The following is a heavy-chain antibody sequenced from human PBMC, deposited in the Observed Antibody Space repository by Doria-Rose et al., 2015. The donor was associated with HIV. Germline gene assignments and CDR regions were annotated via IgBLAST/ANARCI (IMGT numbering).Heavy chain of an antibody. CDR3: ARMGSYRELDY. CDR2: TYYTGTS. V-gene: IGHV4-31*03. CDR1: GASVSSRGYY. Sequence: QVQLQESGPALVKPSENLSLTCSVSGASVSSRGYYWNWIRQVPGKGLESLGYTYYTGTSDYSPSLKSRLNMAVDTSKNQFSLKLSFVTVADTAVYYCARMGSYRELDYWGQGALVIVSA. J-gene: IGHJ4*02. D-gene: IGHD3-3*01.